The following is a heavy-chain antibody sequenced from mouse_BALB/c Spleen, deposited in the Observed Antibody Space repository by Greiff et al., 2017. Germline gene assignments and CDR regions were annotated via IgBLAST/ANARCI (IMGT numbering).Heavy chain of an antibody. V-gene: IGHV1-12*01. CDR3: ARGLD. Sequence: QVQLQQPGAELVKPGASVKMSCKASGYTFTSYNMHWVKQTPGQGLEWIGAIYPGNVDNSNNQKFKGKATLTADKSSSTAYMQHSSLTSDDSAVYCCARGLDWGQGTTLTVSA. CDR2: IYPGNVDN. CDR1: GYTFTSYN. D-gene: IGHD2-13*01. J-gene: IGHJ2*01.